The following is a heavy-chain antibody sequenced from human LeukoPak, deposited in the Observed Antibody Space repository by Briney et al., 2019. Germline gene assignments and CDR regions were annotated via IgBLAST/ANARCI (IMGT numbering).Heavy chain of an antibody. CDR2: IVVGSDNT. J-gene: IGHJ4*02. D-gene: IGHD3-22*01. V-gene: IGHV1-58*01. Sequence: SVKVSCKASGFTFTSSAVQWVRQARGQRLEWIGWIVVGSDNTNYAQKFQERVTITRDMSTSTAYMELSSLRSEDTAVYYCAAGVWDYYDSSGLDFDYWGQGTLVTVSS. CDR1: GFTFTSSA. CDR3: AAGVWDYYDSSGLDFDY.